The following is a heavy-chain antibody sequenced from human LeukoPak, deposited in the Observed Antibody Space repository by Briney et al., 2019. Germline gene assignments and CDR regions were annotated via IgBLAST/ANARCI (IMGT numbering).Heavy chain of an antibody. CDR1: GGSFSDYY. D-gene: IGHD4-4*01. J-gene: IGHJ5*02. Sequence: SETLSLTCAVYGGSFSDYYWSWIRQPPGKGLEWIGEINHSGSTNYNPSLKSRVTISVDTSKNQFSLKLSSVTAADTAVYYCARGRDYSNYSYNWFDPWGQGALVTVSS. V-gene: IGHV4-34*01. CDR3: ARGRDYSNYSYNWFDP. CDR2: INHSGST.